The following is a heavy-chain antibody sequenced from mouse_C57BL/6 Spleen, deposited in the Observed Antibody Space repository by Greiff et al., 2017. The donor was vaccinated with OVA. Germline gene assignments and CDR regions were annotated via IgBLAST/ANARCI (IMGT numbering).Heavy chain of an antibody. D-gene: IGHD1-1*01. CDR2: IYPGSGNT. CDR1: GYTFTDYY. CDR3: AISRDYGSSPYYYAMDY. J-gene: IGHJ4*01. Sequence: QVQLQQSGPELVKPGASVKISCKASGYTFTDYYINWVKQRPGQGLEWIGWIYPGSGNTKYNAKFKGKATLTVDKSSSTAYMQLSSLTSEDSAVYFCAISRDYGSSPYYYAMDYWGQGTSVTVFS. V-gene: IGHV1-84*01.